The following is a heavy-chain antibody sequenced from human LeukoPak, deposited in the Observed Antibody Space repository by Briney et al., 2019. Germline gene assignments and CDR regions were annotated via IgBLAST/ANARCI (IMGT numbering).Heavy chain of an antibody. J-gene: IGHJ6*03. CDR3: AKTGGLNTAMSYYYYYMDV. CDR1: GFTFSSYS. CDR2: ISSSSSYI. Sequence: GGSLRLSCAASGFTFSSYSMNWVRQAPGKGLEWVSSISSSSSYIYYADSVKGRFTISRDNSKNTLYLQMNSLRAEDTAVYYCAKTGGLNTAMSYYYYYMDVWGKGTTVTISS. V-gene: IGHV3-21*01. D-gene: IGHD5-18*01.